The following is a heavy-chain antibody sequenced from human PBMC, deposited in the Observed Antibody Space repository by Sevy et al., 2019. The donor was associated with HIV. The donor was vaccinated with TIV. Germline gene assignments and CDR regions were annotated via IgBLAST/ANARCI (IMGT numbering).Heavy chain of an antibody. CDR2: TSSSSSYI. D-gene: IGHD3-22*01. CDR1: GFTFSSYS. J-gene: IGHJ3*02. CDR3: ARDPVQYYYDSSGSYGAFDI. V-gene: IGHV3-21*03. Sequence: GGSLRLSCAASGFTFSSYSMNWVRQAPGKGLEWVSCTSSSSSYIYYADSVKGRFTISRENAKISLYLQMNSLRAEVTGVYYWARDPVQYYYDSSGSYGAFDIWGQGTMVTVSS.